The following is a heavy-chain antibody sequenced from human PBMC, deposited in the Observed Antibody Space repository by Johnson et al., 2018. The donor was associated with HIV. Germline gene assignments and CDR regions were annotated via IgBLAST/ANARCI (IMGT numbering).Heavy chain of an antibody. CDR1: GFTFSNYG. J-gene: IGHJ3*02. Sequence: QMQLVESGGGVVQPGRSLRLSCAASGFTFSNYGMHWVRQAPGKGLEWVALIYTGGSTFYADSVKGRFTISRDNSKNTLYLQMNSLRAEDTAVYYCMTDILTGYYNPDGFDIWGQGTMVTVS. D-gene: IGHD3-9*01. CDR2: IYTGGST. CDR3: MTDILTGYYNPDGFDI. V-gene: IGHV3-NL1*01.